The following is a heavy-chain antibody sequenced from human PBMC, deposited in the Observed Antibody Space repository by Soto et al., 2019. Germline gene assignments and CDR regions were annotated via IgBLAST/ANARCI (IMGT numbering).Heavy chain of an antibody. V-gene: IGHV3-30*18. J-gene: IGHJ6*02. Sequence: QVQLVESGGGVVQPGGSLRLSCAASGFTFSSYGVHWVRQAPGKGLERVAVISNDGIKKNYGETAKGRFTISRYNSKNTLYLQMNSLRTEDTGVYYCANSPEWVAKGGRDVWGQWTTVTVSS. CDR3: ANSPEWVAKGGRDV. CDR1: GFTFSSYG. D-gene: IGHD1-26*01. CDR2: ISNDGIKK.